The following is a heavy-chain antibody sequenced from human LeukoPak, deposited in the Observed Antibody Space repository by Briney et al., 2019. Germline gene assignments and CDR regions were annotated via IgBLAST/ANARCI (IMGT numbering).Heavy chain of an antibody. J-gene: IGHJ4*02. Sequence: GGSLRLSCTASGFTFGDYAMSWVRRAPGKGLEWVSVIYTGGDTYYADSVRGRFTISRDNSKNTVNLQMNSLRAEDTALYYCAGGQMFTSGGFDDWGQGTLVTVSS. V-gene: IGHV3-53*01. CDR1: GFTFGDYA. CDR2: IYTGGDT. CDR3: AGGQMFTSGGFDD. D-gene: IGHD6-19*01.